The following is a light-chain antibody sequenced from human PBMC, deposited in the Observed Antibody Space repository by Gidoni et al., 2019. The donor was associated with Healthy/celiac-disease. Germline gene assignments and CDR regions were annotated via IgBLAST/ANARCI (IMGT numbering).Light chain of an antibody. Sequence: EIVLTQSPGTLSLSPGERATLSCRASQSVSSSYLAWYQQKPGQAPRLLIYGASSRATGIPDRFSGSGSGTDFTLTISRLEPEDFAVYYCQQYGSSLETFGQXTKLEIK. V-gene: IGKV3-20*01. J-gene: IGKJ2*01. CDR3: QQYGSSLET. CDR2: GAS. CDR1: QSVSSSY.